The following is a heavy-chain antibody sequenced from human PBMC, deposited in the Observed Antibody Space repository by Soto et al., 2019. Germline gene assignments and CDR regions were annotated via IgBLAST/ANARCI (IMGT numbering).Heavy chain of an antibody. CDR1: GYTFTTYA. V-gene: IGHV1-3*01. CDR2: IDAGNGNT. Sequence: QVHLVQSGAEVKKPGASVKVSCKASGYTFTTYAMHWVRQAPGQRLEWMGWIDAGNGNTKYLQKFQGRVTITRDTSASTVYMELSSLRSEDTAGYYCAREDRNWFDPWGQGTLVTVSS. J-gene: IGHJ5*02. CDR3: AREDRNWFDP. D-gene: IGHD2-15*01.